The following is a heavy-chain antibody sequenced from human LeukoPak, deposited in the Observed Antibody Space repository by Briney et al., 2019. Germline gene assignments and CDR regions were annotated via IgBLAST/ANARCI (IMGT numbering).Heavy chain of an antibody. D-gene: IGHD4-23*01. CDR3: LYGGNSGDWLY. CDR1: GYSISSGYY. V-gene: IGHV4-38-2*02. Sequence: PSETLSLTCTVSGYSISSGYYWGWIRQPPGKGLEWIGSIYHSGSTYYKSSLKSRVTISVDTSKNQFSLKLVSVTAADSAVYYCLYGGNSGDWLYWGHGTLVTVSS. J-gene: IGHJ4*01. CDR2: IYHSGST.